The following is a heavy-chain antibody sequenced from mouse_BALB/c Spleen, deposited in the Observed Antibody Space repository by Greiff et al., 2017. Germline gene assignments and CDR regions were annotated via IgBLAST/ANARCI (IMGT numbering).Heavy chain of an antibody. Sequence: EVQLQQSGAELVKPGASVKLSCTASGFNIKDTYMHWVKQRPEQGLEWIGRIDPANGNTKYDPKFQGKATITADTSSNTAYLQLSSLTSEDTAVYYCARDYYDFRFDYWGQGTTLTVSS. J-gene: IGHJ2*01. CDR1: GFNIKDTY. V-gene: IGHV14-3*02. CDR2: IDPANGNT. D-gene: IGHD2-4*01. CDR3: ARDYYDFRFDY.